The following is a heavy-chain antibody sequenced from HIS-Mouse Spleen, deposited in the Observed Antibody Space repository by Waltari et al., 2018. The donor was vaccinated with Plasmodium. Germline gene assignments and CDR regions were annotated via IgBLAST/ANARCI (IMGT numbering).Heavy chain of an antibody. V-gene: IGHV3-30*18. Sequence: QVQLVESGGGVVQPGRSLRLSCAASGFTFSSYGRHWVRQAPGTGLEWVAVISYDGSNKYYADSVKGRFTISRDNSKNTLYLQMNSLRAEDTAVYYCAKDRRSSSWYVDYWGQGTLVTVSS. CDR3: AKDRRSSSWYVDY. CDR1: GFTFSSYG. J-gene: IGHJ4*02. D-gene: IGHD6-13*01. CDR2: ISYDGSNK.